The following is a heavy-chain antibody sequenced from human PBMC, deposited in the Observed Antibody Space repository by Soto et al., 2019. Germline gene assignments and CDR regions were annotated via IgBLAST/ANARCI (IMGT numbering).Heavy chain of an antibody. D-gene: IGHD4-4*01. V-gene: IGHV3-53*01. Sequence: PGGSLRLACAASGFSVTNTYMHWVRQAPGKGLEWVSVISGPGVTYYADSVKGRIALSRDTSQNTMYLHMRNLRADDTAVYYCARTRLQYRELVSWGQG. CDR3: ARTRLQYRELVS. J-gene: IGHJ5*02. CDR1: GFSVTNTY. CDR2: ISGPGVT.